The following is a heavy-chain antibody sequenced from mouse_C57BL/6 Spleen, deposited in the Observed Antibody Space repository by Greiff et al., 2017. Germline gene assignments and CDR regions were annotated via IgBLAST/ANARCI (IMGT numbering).Heavy chain of an antibody. D-gene: IGHD2-4*01. J-gene: IGHJ3*01. V-gene: IGHV1-52*01. Sequence: QVQLQQPGAELVRPGSSVKLSCKASGYTFTSYWMHWVKQRPIQGLEWIGNIDPSDSETHYNQKFKDKATLTVDKSSSTAYMQLSSRTSEDSAVYYCARSGGYYDYGGGFAYWGQGTLVTVSA. CDR3: ARSGGYYDYGGGFAY. CDR2: IDPSDSET. CDR1: GYTFTSYW.